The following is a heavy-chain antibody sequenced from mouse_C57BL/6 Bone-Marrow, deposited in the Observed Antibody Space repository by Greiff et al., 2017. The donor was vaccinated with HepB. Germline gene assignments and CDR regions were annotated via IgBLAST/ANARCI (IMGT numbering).Heavy chain of an antibody. CDR2: IHPNSGST. V-gene: IGHV1-64*01. J-gene: IGHJ4*01. Sequence: QVQLQQPGAELVKPGASVKLSCKASGYTFTSYWMHWVKQRPGQGLEWIGMIHPNSGSTNYNEKFKSKATLTVDKSSSTAYMQLSSLTSEDSAVYYCARSGGYYAMDYWGQGTSVTVSS. D-gene: IGHD3-1*01. CDR1: GYTFTSYW. CDR3: ARSGGYYAMDY.